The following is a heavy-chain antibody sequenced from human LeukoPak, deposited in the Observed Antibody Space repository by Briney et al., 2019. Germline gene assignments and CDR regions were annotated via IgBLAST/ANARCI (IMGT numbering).Heavy chain of an antibody. D-gene: IGHD1-20*01. CDR1: GGSVSSGSYY. J-gene: IGHJ4*02. V-gene: IGHV4-61*01. CDR2: IYYSGST. CDR3: AAPYNWNGGVDY. Sequence: PSETLSLTCTVSGGSVSSGSYYWSWIRQPPGKGLEWIGYIYYSGSTNYNPSLKSRVTISVDTSKNQFSLKLSSVTAADTAVYYCAAPYNWNGGVDYWGQGTLVTVSS.